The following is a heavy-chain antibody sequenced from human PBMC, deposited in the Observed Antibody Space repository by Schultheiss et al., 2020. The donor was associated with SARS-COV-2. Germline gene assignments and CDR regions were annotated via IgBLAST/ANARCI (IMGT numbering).Heavy chain of an antibody. CDR1: GFTFSSYW. V-gene: IGHV3-15*01. Sequence: GGSLRLSCAASGFTFSSYWMHWVRQAPGKGLEWVGRIKSKTDGGTTDYAAPVKGRFTISRDDSKNTLYLQMNSLRAEDTAVYYCARTTGSGCFDYWGQGTLVTVSS. CDR3: ARTTGSGCFDY. D-gene: IGHD6-19*01. CDR2: IKSKTDGGTT. J-gene: IGHJ4*02.